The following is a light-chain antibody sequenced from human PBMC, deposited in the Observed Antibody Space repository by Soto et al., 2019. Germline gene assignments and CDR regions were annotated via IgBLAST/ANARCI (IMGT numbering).Light chain of an antibody. V-gene: IGKV1-5*03. J-gene: IGKJ1*01. CDR2: KAS. CDR3: QQYNSHST. Sequence: DIQMTQSPSTLSASVGDRVTITCRASQSISSWLAWYQQKPGKAPKLLIYKASSLESGVPSRFSGSGSGTEFTLTISSLQPEDFATYYCQQYNSHSTFGQGTKVEIK. CDR1: QSISSW.